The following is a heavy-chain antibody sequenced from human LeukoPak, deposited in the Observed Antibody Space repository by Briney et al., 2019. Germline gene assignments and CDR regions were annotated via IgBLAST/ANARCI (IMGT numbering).Heavy chain of an antibody. CDR1: GFSFNTFA. CDR2: ISDYP. V-gene: IGHV3-23*05. J-gene: IGHJ6*02. D-gene: IGHD3-16*01. Sequence: GGSLRLSCVASGFSFNTFALTWVRQAPGKGLEWVSTISDYPHYADSVRGRFTISRDNSRKAVFLQMNSLTPEDAATYYCTKDSQGSYDGFWYGTYGMDVWGQGTTVTISS. CDR3: TKDSQGSYDGFWYGTYGMDV.